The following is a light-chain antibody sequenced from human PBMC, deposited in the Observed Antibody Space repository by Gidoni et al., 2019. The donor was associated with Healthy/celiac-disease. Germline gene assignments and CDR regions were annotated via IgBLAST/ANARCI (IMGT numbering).Light chain of an antibody. CDR3: QQYNNWPPWST. Sequence: LVMTQSPATLSVSPGERATLSCRASQSVSSNLAWYQQKPGQAPRLLIYGASTRATGIPARFSGSGSGTEFTLTISSLQSEDFAVYYCQQYNNWPPWSTFGPGTKVDIK. J-gene: IGKJ3*01. CDR1: QSVSSN. CDR2: GAS. V-gene: IGKV3-15*01.